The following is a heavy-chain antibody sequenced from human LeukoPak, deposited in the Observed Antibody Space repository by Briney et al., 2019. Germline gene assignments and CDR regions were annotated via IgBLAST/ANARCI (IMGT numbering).Heavy chain of an antibody. D-gene: IGHD2-15*01. Sequence: GGSLRLSCAASGFTFSSYAMSWVRQAPGKGLEWVSAISGSGGSTYYADSVKGRFTISRDNSKNTLYLQMGSLRAEDMAVYYCARGGGYCSVDSCYGIDYWGQGTLVTVSS. CDR2: ISGSGGST. V-gene: IGHV3-23*01. CDR3: ARGGGYCSVDSCYGIDY. J-gene: IGHJ4*02. CDR1: GFTFSSYA.